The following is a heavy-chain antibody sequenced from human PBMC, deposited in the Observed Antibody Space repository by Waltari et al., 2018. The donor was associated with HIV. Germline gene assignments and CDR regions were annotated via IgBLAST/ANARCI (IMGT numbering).Heavy chain of an antibody. D-gene: IGHD2-21*01. V-gene: IGHV1-46*01. J-gene: IGHJ3*01. CDR3: ARVRCGGGGCQWAFDV. CDR1: GASFTSSY. Sequence: QVQLVQSGAEVKKPGASVKISCTTSGASFTSSYIHWVRQAPGQGLFWMGIINPTDGRTTFSQHFLVRISRTRDTPRSTVYMELQSVQPDDTATYYCARVRCGGGGCQWAFDVWGQGTKVTVS. CDR2: INPTDGRT.